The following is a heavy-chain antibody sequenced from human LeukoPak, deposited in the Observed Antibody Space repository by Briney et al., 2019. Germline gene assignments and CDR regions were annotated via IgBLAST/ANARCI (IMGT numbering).Heavy chain of an antibody. J-gene: IGHJ5*02. CDR1: GFTFSSYG. V-gene: IGHV3-30*02. CDR3: AKDRLITMVRVVPPWFDP. D-gene: IGHD3-10*01. Sequence: PGGSLRLSCAASGFTFSSYGMHWVRQAPGKGLEWVAFIRYDGSNKYYADSVKGRFTISRDNSKNTLYLPMNRLRAEDTAVYYCAKDRLITMVRVVPPWFDPWGQGTLVTVSS. CDR2: IRYDGSNK.